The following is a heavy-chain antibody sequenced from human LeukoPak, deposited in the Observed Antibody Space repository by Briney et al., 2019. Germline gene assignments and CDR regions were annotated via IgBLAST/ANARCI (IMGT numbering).Heavy chain of an antibody. CDR2: ISGSGGST. J-gene: IGHJ4*02. V-gene: IGHV3-23*01. Sequence: GGSLRLSCAASGFTFSSDAMSCVRQAPGKGREWVSAISGSGGSTYYADSVKGRFTISRDNSKNTLYLQMNILRAEDTAVYYCARRAGAYSHPYDYWGQGTLVTVSS. D-gene: IGHD4/OR15-4a*01. CDR1: GFTFSSDA. CDR3: ARRAGAYSHPYDY.